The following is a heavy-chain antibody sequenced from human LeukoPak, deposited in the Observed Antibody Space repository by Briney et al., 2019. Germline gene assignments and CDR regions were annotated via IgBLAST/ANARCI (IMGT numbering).Heavy chain of an antibody. CDR2: INTDGSST. V-gene: IGHV3-74*01. Sequence: GGSLRLSCAASGFTFSSYWMHWVRQAPGKWLVWVSRINTDGSSTSYADSGKGRFTISRDNAKNTLYLQMNSLRAEDTAVYYCARVLPQDWYFDLWGRGTLVTVSS. CDR3: ARVLPQDWYFDL. CDR1: GFTFSSYW. J-gene: IGHJ2*01.